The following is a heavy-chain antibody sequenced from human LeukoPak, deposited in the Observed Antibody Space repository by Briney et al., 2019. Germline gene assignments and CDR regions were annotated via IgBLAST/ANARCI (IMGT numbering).Heavy chain of an antibody. D-gene: IGHD1-7*01. CDR3: ASLPVLELRYNWFDP. CDR2: IIPIFGTA. J-gene: IGHJ5*02. V-gene: IGHV1-69*13. Sequence: ASVKVSCKASGYTFTSYGISWVRQAPGQGLEWMGGIIPIFGTANYAQKFQGRVTITADESTSTAYMELSSLRSEGTAVYYCASLPVLELRYNWFDPWGQGTLVTVSS. CDR1: GYTFTSYG.